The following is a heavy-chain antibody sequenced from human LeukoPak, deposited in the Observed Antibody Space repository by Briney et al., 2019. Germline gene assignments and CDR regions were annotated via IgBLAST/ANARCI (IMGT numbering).Heavy chain of an antibody. Sequence: GGSLRLSCAASGFTFSSYVMHWVRQAPGKGLEWVAIISYDGSNEYYADSVKGRFTISRDNSKNTLYLQMNSLRAEDTAVYYCAKASSGWLRRGHYYFDYWGQGTLVTVSS. CDR3: AKASSGWLRRGHYYFDY. CDR1: GFTFSSYV. V-gene: IGHV3-30*04. J-gene: IGHJ4*02. CDR2: ISYDGSNE. D-gene: IGHD5-12*01.